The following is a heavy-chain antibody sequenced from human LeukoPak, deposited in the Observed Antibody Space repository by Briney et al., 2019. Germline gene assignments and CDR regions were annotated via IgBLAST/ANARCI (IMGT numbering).Heavy chain of an antibody. D-gene: IGHD1-14*01. CDR1: GFTFRSYW. CDR2: INTDGSNT. Sequence: PGGSLRLSCAASGFTFRSYWMHWVRQAPGKGLVWVSRINTDGSNTNYADSVKGRFTISRNNSKNTLYLQMNSLRAEDTAVYYCAKGTAFDYWGQGTLVTVSS. J-gene: IGHJ4*02. CDR3: AKGTAFDY. V-gene: IGHV3-74*01.